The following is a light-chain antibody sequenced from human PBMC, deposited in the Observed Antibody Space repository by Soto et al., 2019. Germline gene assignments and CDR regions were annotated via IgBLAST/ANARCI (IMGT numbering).Light chain of an antibody. V-gene: IGKV1-6*01. Sequence: AIQMTQSPSSLSASVGYGVTITCRASQGISNYLAWYQQKPGKAPRLLIFAASNLQSGVPSRFSGSGSGTDFTLTISRLQPEDFATYYCLQLYNFSWTFGQGTKV. CDR3: LQLYNFSWT. CDR1: QGISNY. J-gene: IGKJ1*01. CDR2: AAS.